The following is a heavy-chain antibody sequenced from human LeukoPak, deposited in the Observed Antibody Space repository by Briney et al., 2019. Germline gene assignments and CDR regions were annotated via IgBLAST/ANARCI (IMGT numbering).Heavy chain of an antibody. CDR2: IYYSGST. CDR3: AEFREGYFLAVFVI. V-gene: IGHV4-59*01. J-gene: IGHJ3*02. D-gene: IGHD5-24*01. Sequence: PSETLSLTCTVSGGSISSYYWSWIRQPPGKGLEWIGYIYYSGSTNYNPSLKSRVTISVDTSKNQFSLKLSSVTAADTAVYYCAEFREGYFLAVFVIWGQGQWSPSLQ. CDR1: GGSISSYY.